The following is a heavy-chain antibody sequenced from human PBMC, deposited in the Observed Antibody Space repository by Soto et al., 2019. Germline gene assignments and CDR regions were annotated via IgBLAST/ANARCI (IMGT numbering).Heavy chain of an antibody. CDR2: INHSGST. CDR1: GGSFSGYH. V-gene: IGHV4-34*01. D-gene: IGHD1-1*01. J-gene: IGHJ4*02. Sequence: PSETLSLTCAVYGGSFSGYHWSWIRQPPGKGLEWIGEINHSGSTNYNPSLKSRVTISVDTSKNQFSLKLSSVTAADTAVYYCARAPEHLIYYWGQVTLVTVSS. CDR3: ARAPEHLIYY.